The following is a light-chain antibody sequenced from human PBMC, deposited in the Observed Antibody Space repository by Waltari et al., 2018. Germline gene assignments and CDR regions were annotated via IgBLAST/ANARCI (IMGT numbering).Light chain of an antibody. J-gene: IGLJ1*01. CDR3: CSYAGDYTYV. Sequence: QSALTQPRSVSGSPGQSVPISCTGTSSAVGGYKFLPWSQQHPGKAPKFMIYDVSKRPSGVPDRFSGSKSGNTASLTISGLQAEDEAEYYCCSYAGDYTYVFGTGTKVTVL. V-gene: IGLV2-11*01. CDR1: SSAVGGYKF. CDR2: DVS.